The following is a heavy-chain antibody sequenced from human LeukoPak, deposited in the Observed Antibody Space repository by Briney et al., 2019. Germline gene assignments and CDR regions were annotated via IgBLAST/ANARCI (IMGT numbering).Heavy chain of an antibody. J-gene: IGHJ5*02. V-gene: IGHV3-21*01. D-gene: IGHD3-3*01. CDR1: GFTFSSYS. Sequence: GGSLRLSCAASGFTFSSYSMNWVRQAPGKGLEWVASISSSSSYIYYADSVKGRFTISRDNAKNSLYLQMNSLRAEDTAVYYCARDYDFWSGYFSFDPWGQGTLVTVSS. CDR2: ISSSSSYI. CDR3: ARDYDFWSGYFSFDP.